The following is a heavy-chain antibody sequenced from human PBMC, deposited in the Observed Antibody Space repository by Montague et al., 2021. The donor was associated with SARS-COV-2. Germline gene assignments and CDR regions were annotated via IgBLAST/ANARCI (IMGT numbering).Heavy chain of an antibody. CDR2: IYHSGST. Sequence: SETLSLTCTVSGYSISSGYYWGWIRQPPGKGLEWIGSIYHSGSTYYNPSLKSRVTISVDTSKNQFSLKLSSVTAADTAVYYCARERRYCSGGSCYSGWFDPWGQGTLVTVPS. D-gene: IGHD2-15*01. CDR3: ARERRYCSGGSCYSGWFDP. J-gene: IGHJ5*02. V-gene: IGHV4-38-2*02. CDR1: GYSISSGYY.